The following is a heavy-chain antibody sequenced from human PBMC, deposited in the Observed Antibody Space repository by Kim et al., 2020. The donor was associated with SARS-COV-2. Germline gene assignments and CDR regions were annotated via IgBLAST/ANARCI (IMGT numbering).Heavy chain of an antibody. D-gene: IGHD2-2*01. J-gene: IGHJ6*02. Sequence: GGSLRLSCAASGFTFSSYEMNWVRQAPGKGLEWVSYISSSGSTIYYADSVKGRFTISRDNAKNSLYLQMNSLRAEDTAVYYCARDKGEYGQLLSYYYYGMDVWGQGTTVTVSS. CDR3: ARDKGEYGQLLSYYYYGMDV. V-gene: IGHV3-48*03. CDR1: GFTFSSYE. CDR2: ISSSGSTI.